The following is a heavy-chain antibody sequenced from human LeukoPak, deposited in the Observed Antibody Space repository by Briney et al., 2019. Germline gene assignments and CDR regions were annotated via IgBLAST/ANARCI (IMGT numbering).Heavy chain of an antibody. CDR2: IYTSGST. D-gene: IGHD2-21*02. CDR3: ARAPYCGGDCFALTH. Sequence: SQTLSLTCTVSGGSISSGSYYWSWIRQLAGKGLEWIGRIYTSGSTNYNPSLKSRVTISVDTSKNQFSLKLSSVTAADTAVYYCARAPYCGGDCFALTHWGQGTLVTVSS. V-gene: IGHV4-61*02. J-gene: IGHJ4*02. CDR1: GGSISSGSYY.